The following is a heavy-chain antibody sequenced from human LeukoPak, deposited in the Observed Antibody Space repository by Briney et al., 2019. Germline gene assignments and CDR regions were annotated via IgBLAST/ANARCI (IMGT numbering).Heavy chain of an antibody. Sequence: SETPSLTCAVYGGSFSGYYWSWIRQPPGKGLEWIGEINHSGSTNYIPSLKSRVTISVDTSKNQFSLKLSSVTAADTSVYYCARGVARHWYFDLWGRGTLVTVSS. V-gene: IGHV4-34*01. CDR1: GGSFSGYY. CDR2: INHSGST. CDR3: ARGVARHWYFDL. J-gene: IGHJ2*01.